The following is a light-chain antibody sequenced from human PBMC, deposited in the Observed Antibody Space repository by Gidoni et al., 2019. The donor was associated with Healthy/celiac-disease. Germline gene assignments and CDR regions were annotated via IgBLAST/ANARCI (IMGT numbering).Light chain of an antibody. CDR1: SSNIGAGYD. J-gene: IGLJ2*01. V-gene: IGLV1-40*01. CDR2: GNS. Sequence: QSVLTQPPPVSGAPGQRVTIPCTGSSSNIGAGYDVHWYQQLPGTAPKLLIYGNSNRPSGVPDRFSGSKSGTSASLAITGLQAEDEADYYCQSYDSSLSGSGVVFGGGTKLTVL. CDR3: QSYDSSLSGSGVV.